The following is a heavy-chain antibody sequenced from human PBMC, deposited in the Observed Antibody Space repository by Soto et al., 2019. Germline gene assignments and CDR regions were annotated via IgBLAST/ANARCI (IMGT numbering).Heavy chain of an antibody. CDR2: ISYDGSTK. CDR3: ARDHPYSSTWKGDHYYGMDV. V-gene: IGHV3-30-3*01. D-gene: IGHD6-13*01. Sequence: QVQLVESGGGVVQPGRSLRLSCAASGFTFSSYTMHWVRQAPGKGLEWVAVISYDGSTKYYADSVKGRFTCSRDNSKNTLYLQMNSLRAEDTAVYFCARDHPYSSTWKGDHYYGMDVWGQGTTVTVSS. CDR1: GFTFSSYT. J-gene: IGHJ6*02.